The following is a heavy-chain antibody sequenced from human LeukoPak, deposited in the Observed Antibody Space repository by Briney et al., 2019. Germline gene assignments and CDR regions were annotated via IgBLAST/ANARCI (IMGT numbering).Heavy chain of an antibody. J-gene: IGHJ4*02. CDR3: AKRTDYSNYGPFDY. D-gene: IGHD4-11*01. CDR2: ISGSRGST. V-gene: IGHV3-23*01. Sequence: PGGSLRLSCAASGFTFSSYAMSWVRQAPGKGLEWVSDISGSRGSTYYADSVKGRVTISRDNSKNTLFLQMNSLRAEDTAVYYCAKRTDYSNYGPFDYWGQGTLVTVSS. CDR1: GFTFSSYA.